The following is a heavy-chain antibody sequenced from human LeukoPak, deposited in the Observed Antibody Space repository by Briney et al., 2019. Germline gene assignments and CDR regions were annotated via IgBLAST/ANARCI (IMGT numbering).Heavy chain of an antibody. Sequence: SETLSLTCAVYGGSFSGYYWSWIRQPPGKGLEWIGEINHSGSTNYNPSLKSRVTMSVDTSKNQFSLKLSSVTAADTAVYYCARDRSYGLRDWFDPWGQGTLVTVSS. J-gene: IGHJ5*02. D-gene: IGHD5-18*01. V-gene: IGHV4-34*01. CDR1: GGSFSGYY. CDR3: ARDRSYGLRDWFDP. CDR2: INHSGST.